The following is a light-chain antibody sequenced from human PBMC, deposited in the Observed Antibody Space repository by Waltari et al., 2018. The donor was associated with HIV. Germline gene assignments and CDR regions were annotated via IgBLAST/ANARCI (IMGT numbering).Light chain of an antibody. CDR2: AAS. CDR3: QQLNSYPLT. CDR1: QGISSY. J-gene: IGKJ4*01. Sequence: DIQLTQSPSFLSASVGDRVTITCRASQGISSYLAWYQQKPAKAPKLLIYAASTLQSGVPSRFSGSGSGTEFTLTISSLQPEDFVTYYCQQLNSYPLTFGGGTKVEIK. V-gene: IGKV1-9*01.